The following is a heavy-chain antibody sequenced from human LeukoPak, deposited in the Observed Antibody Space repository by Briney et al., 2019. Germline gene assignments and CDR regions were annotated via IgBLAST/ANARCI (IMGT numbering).Heavy chain of an antibody. Sequence: GGSLRLSCAASGFTFSSYAMSWVRQAPGKGLEWVSAISGSGGSTYYADSVKGRFTFSRDNSKSTLYLQMNSLRAEDTVVYFCAKSLFTSASRIYYFDYWGQGTLVTVSS. CDR2: ISGSGGST. CDR1: GFTFSSYA. V-gene: IGHV3-23*01. J-gene: IGHJ4*02. CDR3: AKSLFTSASRIYYFDY. D-gene: IGHD3-10*01.